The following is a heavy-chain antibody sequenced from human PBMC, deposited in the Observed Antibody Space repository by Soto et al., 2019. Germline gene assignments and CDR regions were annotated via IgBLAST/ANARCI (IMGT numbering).Heavy chain of an antibody. D-gene: IGHD3-22*01. J-gene: IGHJ4*02. CDR2: ISSSSSTI. Sequence: GGSLRLSCAASGFTFSSYSMNWVRQAPGKGLEWVSYISSSSSTIYYADSVKGRFTISRDNAKNSLYLQMNSLRDDDTAVYYCARDIQYYDSSGSDYWGQGTQVTVSS. V-gene: IGHV3-48*02. CDR1: GFTFSSYS. CDR3: ARDIQYYDSSGSDY.